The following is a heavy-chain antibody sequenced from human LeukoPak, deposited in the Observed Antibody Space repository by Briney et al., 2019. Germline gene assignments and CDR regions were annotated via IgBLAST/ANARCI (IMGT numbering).Heavy chain of an antibody. CDR3: ARDWAVAGTPGAYYYGMDV. V-gene: IGHV4-38-2*02. Sequence: SETLSLTCTVSGYSISSGYYRGWIRQPPGKGLEWIGNIYHSGSTYYNSSLTSRITISVDTSKNQFSLNLSSVTAADTAVYYCARDWAVAGTPGAYYYGMDVWGQGTTVTVSS. CDR2: IYHSGST. J-gene: IGHJ6*02. D-gene: IGHD6-19*01. CDR1: GYSISSGYY.